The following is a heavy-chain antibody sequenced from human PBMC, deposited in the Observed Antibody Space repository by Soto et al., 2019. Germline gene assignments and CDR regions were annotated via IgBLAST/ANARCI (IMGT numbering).Heavy chain of an antibody. J-gene: IGHJ4*02. CDR2: INPYSGDT. D-gene: IGHD3-3*01. CDR1: GYSFSGHY. V-gene: IGHV1-2*02. CDR3: ASQECLSH. Sequence: ASVKVSCKTSGYSFSGHYFHWVRLAPGQSLEWMGWINPYSGDTNYAQRFQGRVTLTRDTSISTAYMELSSLRSDDTAVYYCASQECLSHWGQGT.